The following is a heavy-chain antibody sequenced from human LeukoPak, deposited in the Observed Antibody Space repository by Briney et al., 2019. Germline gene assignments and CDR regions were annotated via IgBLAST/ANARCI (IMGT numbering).Heavy chain of an antibody. D-gene: IGHD5-12*01. CDR3: ARVPDRLRFDY. CDR2: IYYSGST. CDR1: GGSISSGGYY. J-gene: IGHJ4*02. V-gene: IGHV4-31*03. Sequence: SETLSLTCTVSGGSISSGGYYWSWLRQHPGTGLDWIGYIYYSGSTYYNPSLKSRVTRSVDTSKIQFSLKLSSVTGADTAVYYCARVPDRLRFDYWGQGTLVTVSS.